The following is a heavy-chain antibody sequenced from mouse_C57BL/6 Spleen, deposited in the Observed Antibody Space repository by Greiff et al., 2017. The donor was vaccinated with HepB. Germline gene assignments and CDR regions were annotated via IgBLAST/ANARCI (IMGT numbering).Heavy chain of an antibody. CDR1: GFTFSSYT. Sequence: EVKVVESGGGLVKPGGSLKLSCAASGFTFSSYTMSWVRQTPEKRLEWVATISGGGGNTYYPDSVKGRFTISRDNAKNTLYLQMSSLRSEDTALYYCARDYGSRRFAYWGQGTLVTVSA. V-gene: IGHV5-9*01. J-gene: IGHJ3*01. D-gene: IGHD1-1*01. CDR3: ARDYGSRRFAY. CDR2: ISGGGGNT.